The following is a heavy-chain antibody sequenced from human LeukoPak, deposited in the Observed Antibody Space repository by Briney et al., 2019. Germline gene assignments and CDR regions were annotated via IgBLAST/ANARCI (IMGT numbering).Heavy chain of an antibody. CDR1: GFTFSSYG. J-gene: IGHJ4*02. CDR3: AKGEYYDYVWGSYRYTSPYYFDY. D-gene: IGHD3-16*02. CDR2: ISYDGSNK. V-gene: IGHV3-30*18. Sequence: GSLRLSCAASGFTFSSYGMHWVRQAPGKGLEWVAVISYDGSNKYYADSVKGRFTISRDNSKNTLYLQMNSLRAEDTAVYYCAKGEYYDYVWGSYRYTSPYYFDYWGQGTLVTVSS.